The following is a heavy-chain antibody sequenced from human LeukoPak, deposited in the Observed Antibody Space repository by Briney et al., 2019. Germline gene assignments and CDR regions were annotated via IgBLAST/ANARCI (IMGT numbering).Heavy chain of an antibody. Sequence: SETLSLTCTVSGGSISSGGYYWSWLRQHPGKGLEWIGYIYYSGSTYYNPSLKSRVTISVDTSKNQFSLKLSSVTAADTAVYYCARVVGATYFDYWGQGTLVTVSS. CDR1: GGSISSGGYY. CDR2: IYYSGST. CDR3: ARVVGATYFDY. D-gene: IGHD1-26*01. J-gene: IGHJ4*02. V-gene: IGHV4-31*03.